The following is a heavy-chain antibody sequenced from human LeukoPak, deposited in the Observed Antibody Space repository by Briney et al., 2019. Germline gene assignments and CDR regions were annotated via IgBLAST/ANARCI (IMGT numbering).Heavy chain of an antibody. V-gene: IGHV5-51*01. CDR1: GYSFTNYW. CDR2: IYPGDSDT. D-gene: IGHD6-13*01. J-gene: IGHJ6*02. Sequence: GESLKISCKGSGYSFTNYWIGGVRQMPGKGLEWMGIIYPGDSDTRYSPSFEGQVTISADKSISTAFLQWRSLKASDTAMYYCARRSSSSWYYYYGMDVWGQGTTVTVSS. CDR3: ARRSSSSWYYYYGMDV.